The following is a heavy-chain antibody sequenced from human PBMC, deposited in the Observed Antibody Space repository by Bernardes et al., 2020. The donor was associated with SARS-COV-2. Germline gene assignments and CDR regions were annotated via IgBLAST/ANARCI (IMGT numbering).Heavy chain of an antibody. J-gene: IGHJ6*02. CDR2: IWYDGSTK. D-gene: IGHD3-22*01. V-gene: IGHV3-33*01. CDR1: GFTFSSYG. CDR3: ARDAYYYDRSGYYWGKYDYYGMDV. Sequence: GGSLRLSCAASGFTFSSYGMHWVRQAPGKGLEWVAFIWYDGSTKNYADSVKGRFAISRDNSKNTLYLQMNSLRAEDTAVYYCARDAYYYDRSGYYWGKYDYYGMDVWGQGTTVTVSS.